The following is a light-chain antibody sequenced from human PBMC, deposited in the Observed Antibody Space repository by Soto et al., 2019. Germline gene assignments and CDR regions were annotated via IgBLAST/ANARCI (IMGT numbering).Light chain of an antibody. CDR2: DAS. CDR1: QSVSSW. J-gene: IGKJ1*01. Sequence: DIQMTQSPSSLSANVGDRVTITCRASQSVSSWLAWYQQKPGKAPKLLIYDASSLESGVPQRFSGRGSGTEFTLTISSLQTDDFATYYCQQYNSYSFGQGTKVDI. CDR3: QQYNSYS. V-gene: IGKV1-5*01.